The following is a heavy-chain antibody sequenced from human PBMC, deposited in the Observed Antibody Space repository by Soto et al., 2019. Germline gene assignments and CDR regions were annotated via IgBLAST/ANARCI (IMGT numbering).Heavy chain of an antibody. Sequence: EVQLLESGGGLVQPGGSLRLTCEGSGFNFNYYGMSWVRQAPGKGLEWVSIVTGNGDITYYTDSVKGRFTTSRDNTENLVWLQMNSLRVEDTAIYYCATSHEGEMDWGQGTLVIVSS. CDR2: VTGNGDIT. CDR3: ATSHEGEMD. D-gene: IGHD3-16*01. CDR1: GFNFNYYG. J-gene: IGHJ4*02. V-gene: IGHV3-23*01.